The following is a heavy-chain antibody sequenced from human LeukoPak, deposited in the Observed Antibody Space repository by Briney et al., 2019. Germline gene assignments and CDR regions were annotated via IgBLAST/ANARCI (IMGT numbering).Heavy chain of an antibody. CDR3: ARYCSGGSCYSHWFRLGMDV. J-gene: IGHJ6*02. D-gene: IGHD2-15*01. V-gene: IGHV1-18*01. Sequence: ASVKVSCKASGYTFTSYGISWVRQAPGQGLEWMGWISAYNGNTNYAQKLQGRVTMTTDTSTSTAYMELRSLRSDDTAVYYCARYCSGGSCYSHWFRLGMDVWGQGTTVTVSS. CDR1: GYTFTSYG. CDR2: ISAYNGNT.